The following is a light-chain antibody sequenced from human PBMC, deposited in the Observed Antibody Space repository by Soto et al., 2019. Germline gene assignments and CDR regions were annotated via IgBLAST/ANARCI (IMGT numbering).Light chain of an antibody. V-gene: IGLV2-14*01. CDR1: SSDLAIYNY. Sequence: QSVLTQPASVSGFPGQSITISCTGTSSDLAIYNYVSWYQQQPGKAPKLIIFQVTNRPSGVSNRFSRSRPGNTASLTISGFQADDDADYHCSSYPESSNYVLGTGTKLTVL. CDR2: QVT. CDR3: SSYPESSNYV. J-gene: IGLJ1*01.